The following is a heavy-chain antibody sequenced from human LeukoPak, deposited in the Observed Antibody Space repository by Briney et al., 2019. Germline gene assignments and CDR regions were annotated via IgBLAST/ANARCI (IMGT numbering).Heavy chain of an antibody. D-gene: IGHD3-10*01. CDR2: INPDGSSI. V-gene: IGHV3-74*01. Sequence: PGGSLRLSCAPSGFTLSSYWTHWVRQAPGEGRVWVSRINPDGSSINYGDSVRGRFTMSRDNAKKTVYMQMNSLRVEESGVYYCARGIGSGRYGMDVWGKGTTVTVSS. CDR1: GFTLSSYW. J-gene: IGHJ6*04. CDR3: ARGIGSGRYGMDV.